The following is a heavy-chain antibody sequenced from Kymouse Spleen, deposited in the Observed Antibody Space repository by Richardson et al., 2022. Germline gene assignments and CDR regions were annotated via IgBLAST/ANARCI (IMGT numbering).Heavy chain of an antibody. D-gene: IGHD3-9*01. V-gene: IGHV3-21*03. CDR2: ISSSSSYI. CDR3: ARYILTGLYYYYGMDV. J-gene: IGHJ6*02. Sequence: EVQLVESGGGLVKPGGSLRLSCAASGFTFSSYSMNWVRQAPGKGLEWVSSISSSSSYIYYADSVKGRFTISRDNAKNSLYLQMNSLRAEDTAVYYCARYILTGLYYYYGMDVWGQGTTVTVSS. CDR1: GFTFSSYS.